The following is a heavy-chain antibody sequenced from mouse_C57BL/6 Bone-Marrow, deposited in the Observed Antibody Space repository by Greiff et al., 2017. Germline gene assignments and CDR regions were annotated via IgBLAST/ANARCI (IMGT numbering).Heavy chain of an antibody. CDR1: GYTFTSYW. Sequence: VQLQQPGAKLVRPGSSVKLSCKASGYTFTSYWMHWVKQRPIQGLEWIGNIDPSDSETHYNQKFKDKATLTVDKSSSTAYMQLSSLTSEDSAVYYCARSAYGQGDYWGQGTTLTVSS. V-gene: IGHV1-52*01. J-gene: IGHJ2*01. CDR2: IDPSDSET. CDR3: ARSAYGQGDY. D-gene: IGHD1-2*01.